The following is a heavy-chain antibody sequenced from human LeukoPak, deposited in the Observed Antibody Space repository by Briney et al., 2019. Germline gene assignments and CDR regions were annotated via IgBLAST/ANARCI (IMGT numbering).Heavy chain of an antibody. D-gene: IGHD2-15*01. V-gene: IGHV3-66*01. CDR1: GFTVSSNY. J-gene: IGHJ4*02. Sequence: GGSLRLSCAASGFTVSSNYMSWVRQAPGKGLEWVSVIYSGGSTYYADSVKGRFTISRDNSKNTLYLQMNSLRAEDTAAYYCARELGYCSGGSCYGDYWGQGTLVTVSS. CDR2: IYSGGST. CDR3: ARELGYCSGGSCYGDY.